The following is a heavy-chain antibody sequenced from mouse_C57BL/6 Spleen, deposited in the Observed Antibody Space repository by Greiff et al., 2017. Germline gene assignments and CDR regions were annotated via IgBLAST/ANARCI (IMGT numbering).Heavy chain of an antibody. CDR3: ARGDHYDYDPFDV. D-gene: IGHD2-4*01. Sequence: QVQLQQSGAELVKPGASVKISCKASGYAFSSYWMNWVKQRPGKGLEWIGQIYPGDGDTNYNGKYKGKATLTADKSSSTAYMQLSSLTSEDSAVYFCARGDHYDYDPFDVWGTGTTVTVSS. J-gene: IGHJ1*03. CDR1: GYAFSSYW. CDR2: IYPGDGDT. V-gene: IGHV1-80*01.